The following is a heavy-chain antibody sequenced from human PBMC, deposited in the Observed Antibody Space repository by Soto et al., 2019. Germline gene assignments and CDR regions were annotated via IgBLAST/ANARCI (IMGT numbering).Heavy chain of an antibody. J-gene: IGHJ4*01. CDR1: GGSISSYY. CDR2: IYYSGST. CDR3: ARVDLDCGGDCYLDY. Sequence: SETLSLTCTVSGGSISSYYWSWIRQPPGKGLEWIGYIYYSGSTNYNPSLKSRVTISVDTSKNQFSLKLSSVTAADTAVYYCARVDLDCGGDCYLDYWGHGTLVTVS. V-gene: IGHV4-59*01. D-gene: IGHD2-21*02.